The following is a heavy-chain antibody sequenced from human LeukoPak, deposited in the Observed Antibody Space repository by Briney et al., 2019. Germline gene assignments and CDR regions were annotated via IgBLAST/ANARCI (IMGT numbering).Heavy chain of an antibody. CDR2: ISYDGSNK. J-gene: IGHJ4*02. CDR3: ARGGAYYDFWSGYYNPDY. CDR1: GFTFSSYA. Sequence: GWSLRLSCAASGFTFSSYAMHWVRQAPGRGLEWVAVISYDGSNKYYADSVKGRFTISRDNSKNTLYLQMNSLRAEDTAVYYCARGGAYYDFWSGYYNPDYWGQGTLVTVSS. D-gene: IGHD3-3*01. V-gene: IGHV3-30-3*01.